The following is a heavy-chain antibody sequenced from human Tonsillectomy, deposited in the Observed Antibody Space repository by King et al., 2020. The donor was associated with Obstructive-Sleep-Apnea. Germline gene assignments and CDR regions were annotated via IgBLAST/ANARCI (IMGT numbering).Heavy chain of an antibody. CDR3: AREAYVNTAMANDY. J-gene: IGHJ4*02. V-gene: IGHV3-21*01. CDR2: ISSSSSNI. D-gene: IGHD5-18*01. Sequence: VQLVESGGGMVKPGGSLRLSCAXYGFTFSSYSMNWVRQAPGKGLEWVSSISSSSSNIYYADSMKGRFTISRDNAKNSLFLQMYNLRAEDTAVYYCAREAYVNTAMANDYWGQGTLVTVSS. CDR1: GFTFSSYS.